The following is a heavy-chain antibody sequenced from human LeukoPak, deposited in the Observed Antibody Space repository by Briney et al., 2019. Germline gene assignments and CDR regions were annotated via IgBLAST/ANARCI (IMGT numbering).Heavy chain of an antibody. D-gene: IGHD3-10*01. CDR1: GYIFTSYW. CDR2: IDPGDSDT. CDR3: ARQTPYSGSGSYPDY. V-gene: IGHV5-51*01. Sequence: GESLQISCKASGYIFTSYWIGWVRQLPGKGLEWMGIIDPGDSDTRYSPSFQGQVTISADKSISTAYLQWSTLKASDTAMYYCARQTPYSGSGSYPDYWGQGTLVTVSS. J-gene: IGHJ4*02.